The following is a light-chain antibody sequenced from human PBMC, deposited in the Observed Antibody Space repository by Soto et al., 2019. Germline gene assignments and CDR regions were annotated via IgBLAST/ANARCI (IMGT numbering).Light chain of an antibody. CDR2: KVS. Sequence: QSALTQPASVSGSPGQSITISCTGTSSDIGTFGYVSWYQQFPGKAPKLLIYKVSNRPSGISNRFSGSKSGNTASLTISRLQTEDEADYYCASYTSTTSRLYVFGGGTKLTVL. J-gene: IGLJ1*01. CDR3: ASYTSTTSRLYV. CDR1: SSDIGTFGY. V-gene: IGLV2-14*01.